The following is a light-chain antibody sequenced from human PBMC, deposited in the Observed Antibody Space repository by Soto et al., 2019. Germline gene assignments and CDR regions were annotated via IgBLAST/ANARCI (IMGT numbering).Light chain of an antibody. CDR1: QSVGDY. J-gene: IGKJ4*01. CDR2: DAS. CDR3: QQRRDWPRVT. V-gene: IGKV3-11*01. Sequence: EIVLTQSPATLSLSPGETATLSCRTSQSVGDYLAWYQQKPGQAPRVLIYDASNRAPGIPARFSGSGYGTDFTLTITSLEPEDFAVYYCQQRRDWPRVTFGGG.